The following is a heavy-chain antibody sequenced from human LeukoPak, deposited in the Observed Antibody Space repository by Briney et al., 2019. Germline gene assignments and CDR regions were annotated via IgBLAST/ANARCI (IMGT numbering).Heavy chain of an antibody. V-gene: IGHV4-4*02. J-gene: IGHJ5*02. Sequence: SGTLSLTCAVSGGSISSSNWWSWVRQPPGKGLEWIGEIYHSGSTNYNPSLKSRVTISVDKSKNQFSLKLSSVTAADTAVYYCARDPTYSSGWPGTREVYSWFDPWGQGTLVTVSS. CDR2: IYHSGST. D-gene: IGHD6-19*01. CDR3: ARDPTYSSGWPGTREVYSWFDP. CDR1: GGSISSSNW.